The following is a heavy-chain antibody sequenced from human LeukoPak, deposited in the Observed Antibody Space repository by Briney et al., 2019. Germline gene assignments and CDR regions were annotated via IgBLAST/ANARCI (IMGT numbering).Heavy chain of an antibody. CDR3: ARHGNYDFWSGDSDWYFDL. V-gene: IGHV4-31*03. CDR2: IYYSGST. Sequence: SETLSLTCTVSGGSISSGGYYWSWIRQHPGKGLEWIGYIYYSGSTYYNPSLKSRVTISVDASKNQFSLKLSSVTAADTAVYYCARHGNYDFWSGDSDWYFDLWGRGTLVTVSS. J-gene: IGHJ2*01. D-gene: IGHD3-3*01. CDR1: GGSISSGGYY.